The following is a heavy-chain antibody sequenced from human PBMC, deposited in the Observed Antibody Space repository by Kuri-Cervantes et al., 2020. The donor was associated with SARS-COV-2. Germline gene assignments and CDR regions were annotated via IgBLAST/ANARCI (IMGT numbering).Heavy chain of an antibody. J-gene: IGHJ6*04. V-gene: IGHV3-23*01. CDR3: ARELHPFWSGYGMDV. CDR1: GFTFSSYA. Sequence: GESLKISCAASGFTFSSYAMSWVRQAPGKGLEWVSSISPSDGNTFYADSVKGRFTISRDNAKNSLYLQMNSLRDEDTAVYYCARELHPFWSGYGMDVWGKGTTVTVSS. CDR2: ISPSDGNT. D-gene: IGHD3-3*01.